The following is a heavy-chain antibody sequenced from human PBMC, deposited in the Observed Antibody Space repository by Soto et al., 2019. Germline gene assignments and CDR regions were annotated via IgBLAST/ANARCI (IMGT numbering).Heavy chain of an antibody. CDR2: IYWDDDK. Sequence: QITLNESGPTVVRPTETLTLTCRFSGFSLTTSGVSVGWIRQSPGKAPEWLALIYWDDDKRYSASLTSRLTITKDTSKNQVVLTVSDSDPTDTATYHCAHRVLRTVFGLVTTTAIYFDFWGQGTPVAVSS. CDR1: GFSLTTSGVS. J-gene: IGHJ4*02. D-gene: IGHD3-3*01. V-gene: IGHV2-5*02. CDR3: AHRVLRTVFGLVTTTAIYFDF.